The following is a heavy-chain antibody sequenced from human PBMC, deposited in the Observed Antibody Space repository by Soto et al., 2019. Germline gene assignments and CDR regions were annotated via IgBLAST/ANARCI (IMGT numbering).Heavy chain of an antibody. CDR1: GGSVSSETHF. CDR3: AREDMSGTYYFDS. D-gene: IGHD1-26*01. Sequence: SETLSLTCAVSGGSVSSETHFWSWIRQPPGKGLEWIGYIYHSGTTNSNPSLKGRLTISVDKSTDHFSLSLASVTAADTAIYYCAREDMSGTYYFDSWGQVIRVTFSS. J-gene: IGHJ4*02. CDR2: IYHSGTT. V-gene: IGHV4-61*03.